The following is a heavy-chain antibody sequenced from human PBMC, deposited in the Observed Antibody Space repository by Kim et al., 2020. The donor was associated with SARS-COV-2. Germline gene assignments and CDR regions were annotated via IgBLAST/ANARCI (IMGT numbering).Heavy chain of an antibody. CDR3: ARGYYYDRIDAFEI. D-gene: IGHD3-22*01. V-gene: IGHV3-30*07. Sequence: GSGKGRIAISRDNSQNTRYLQMNILRAEDTAVYYCARGYYYDRIDAFEIWGQGTMVTVSS. J-gene: IGHJ3*02.